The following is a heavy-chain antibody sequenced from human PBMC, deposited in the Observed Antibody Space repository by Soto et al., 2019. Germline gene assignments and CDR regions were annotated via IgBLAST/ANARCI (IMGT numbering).Heavy chain of an antibody. CDR3: AREGGYCSGGSCHKRLDAFDI. CDR2: TYYRSKWYN. J-gene: IGHJ3*02. CDR1: GDSVSSNSAA. Sequence: SQTLSLTCAISGDSVSSNSAAWNWIRQSPSRGLEWLGRTYYRSKWYNDYAVSVKSRITINPDTSKNQFSLQLNSVTPEDTAVYYCAREGGYCSGGSCHKRLDAFDIWGQGTMVTVSS. D-gene: IGHD2-15*01. V-gene: IGHV6-1*01.